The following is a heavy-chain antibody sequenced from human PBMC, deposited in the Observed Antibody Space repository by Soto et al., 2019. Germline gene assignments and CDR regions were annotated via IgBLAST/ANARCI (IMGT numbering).Heavy chain of an antibody. V-gene: IGHV3-74*01. J-gene: IGHJ6*04. CDR2: IDNAGTDS. Sequence: EVQLVESGGGLVQPGGSLRLSCAASGFTLSGRSMHWVRQAPGKGLVWVSGIDNAGTDSTYADSVKGRFTSSRDNAKNMLYLQMNSLRVEDMAVYYCAGGWFGPDVWGKGTTVTVSS. CDR1: GFTLSGRS. CDR3: AGGWFGPDV. D-gene: IGHD3-10*01.